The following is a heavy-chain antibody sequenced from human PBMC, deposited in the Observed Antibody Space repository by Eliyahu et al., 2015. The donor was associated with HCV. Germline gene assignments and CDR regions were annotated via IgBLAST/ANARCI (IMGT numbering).Heavy chain of an antibody. V-gene: IGHV3-49*03. CDR2: LRSKSFGGTT. CDR1: GFPFGDFV. Sequence: EEYLVESGGGLVEPGRSLRLSCTTSGFPFGDFVLSWFRQAPGKGLEWIGFLRSKSFGGTTEYAASVNGRFTISRDDSKSIAYLHMNSLKTEDTALYFCTRNFDSSGFFRWYFDLWGRGTLVTVSS. D-gene: IGHD3-22*01. CDR3: TRNFDSSGFFRWYFDL. J-gene: IGHJ2*01.